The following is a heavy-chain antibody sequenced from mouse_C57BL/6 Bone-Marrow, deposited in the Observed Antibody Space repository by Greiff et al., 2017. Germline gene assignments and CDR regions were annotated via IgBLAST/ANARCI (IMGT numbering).Heavy chain of an antibody. CDR3: TTWAGDY. V-gene: IGHV14-4*01. J-gene: IGHJ2*01. Sequence: EVQLQQSGAELVRPGASVKLSCTASGFNFKDYYMHWVKQRPEQGLEWIGWIDPENGDTDYAPKFQGKATITADTSSNTAYLQLSSLTSEDTAVDCCTTWAGDYWGQGTTLTVSS. CDR1: GFNFKDYY. D-gene: IGHD3-3*01. CDR2: IDPENGDT.